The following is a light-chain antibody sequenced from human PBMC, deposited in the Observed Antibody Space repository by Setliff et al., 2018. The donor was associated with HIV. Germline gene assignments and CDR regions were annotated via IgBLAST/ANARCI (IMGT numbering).Light chain of an antibody. CDR1: SSDVGGYNY. CDR3: SSHAISNTLP. V-gene: IGLV2-14*01. J-gene: IGLJ1*01. CDR2: EVR. Sequence: QSVLTQPASVSGSPGQSITISCTGTSSDVGGYNYVSWYQQHPGKAPKLIIYEVRNRPSGVSNRFSGSKSGNTASLTISGLQAEDEADYYCSSHAISNTLPFGTGTKVNVL.